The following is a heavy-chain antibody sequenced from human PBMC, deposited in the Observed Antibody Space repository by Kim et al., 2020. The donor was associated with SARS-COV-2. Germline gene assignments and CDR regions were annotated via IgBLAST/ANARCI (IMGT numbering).Heavy chain of an antibody. CDR3: ASIVGATTSLDAFDI. CDR1: GYSFTSYW. J-gene: IGHJ3*02. V-gene: IGHV5-51*01. CDR2: IYPGDSDT. Sequence: GESLKISCKGSGYSFTSYWIGWVRQMPGKGLEWMGIIYPGDSDTRYSPSFQGQVTISADKSISTAYLQWSSLKASDTAMYYCASIVGATTSLDAFDIWGQGTMVTVSS. D-gene: IGHD1-26*01.